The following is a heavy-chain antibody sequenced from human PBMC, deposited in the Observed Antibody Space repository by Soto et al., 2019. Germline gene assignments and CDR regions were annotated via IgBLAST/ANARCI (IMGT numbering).Heavy chain of an antibody. CDR1: GFTFSSYA. Sequence: EVLLLESGGGLVQPGGSLRLSCAASGFTFSSYAMSWVRQAPGKGLEWVSAISGSGGSTYYADSVKGRFTISRDNSQNALCLQMNSRSAGGKAVYYCAIRTVGRYFGLWGRGTLGTVSS. CDR3: AIRTVGRYFGL. CDR2: ISGSGGST. V-gene: IGHV3-23*01. D-gene: IGHD4-17*01. J-gene: IGHJ2*01.